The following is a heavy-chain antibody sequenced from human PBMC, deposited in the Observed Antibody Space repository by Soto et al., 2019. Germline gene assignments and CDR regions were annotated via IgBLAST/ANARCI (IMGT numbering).Heavy chain of an antibody. CDR2: IFSNDET. J-gene: IGHJ1*01. CDR3: ARRRRGWFLFHP. D-gene: IGHD6-19*01. CDR1: GFSLSNARMG. V-gene: IGHV2-26*01. Sequence: QVTLKKSGPVLVKPTETLTLTCTVSGFSLSNARMGVRWISQPPGKALEWLAHIFSNDETYYSTSPKSRLTLADDTSKSQVVLSMTNIHPVDTATYYSARRRRGWFLFHPWRQGSLVTVSS.